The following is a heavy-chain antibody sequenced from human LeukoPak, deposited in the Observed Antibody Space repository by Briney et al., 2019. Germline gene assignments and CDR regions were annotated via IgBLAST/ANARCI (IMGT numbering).Heavy chain of an antibody. Sequence: SETLSLTCTVSGGSISSYYWSWLRQPAGKGLEWIWRIYTSGSTNYNPSLKSRVTMSVDTSKNQFSLKLSSVTAADTAVYYCARGRFTFLRRANWFDPWGQGTLVTVSS. CDR3: ARGRFTFLRRANWFDP. CDR1: GGSISSYY. CDR2: IYTSGST. D-gene: IGHD2/OR15-2a*01. J-gene: IGHJ5*02. V-gene: IGHV4-4*07.